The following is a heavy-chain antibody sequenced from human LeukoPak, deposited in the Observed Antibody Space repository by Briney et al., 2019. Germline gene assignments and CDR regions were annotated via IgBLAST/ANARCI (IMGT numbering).Heavy chain of an antibody. CDR1: GFTFSSYG. D-gene: IGHD3-10*01. J-gene: IGHJ1*01. Sequence: GGSLRLSCAASGFTFSSYGMHWVRQAPGKGLEWVAVISYDGSNKYYADSVKGRFTISRDNSKNTLYLQMNSLRAEDTAVYYCAKDLPIYGSLGSGYFQHWGRAPWSPSPQ. CDR3: AKDLPIYGSLGSGYFQH. CDR2: ISYDGSNK. V-gene: IGHV3-30*18.